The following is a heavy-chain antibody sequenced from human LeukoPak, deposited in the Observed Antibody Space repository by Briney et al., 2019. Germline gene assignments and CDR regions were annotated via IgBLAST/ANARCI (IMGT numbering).Heavy chain of an antibody. J-gene: IGHJ6*04. V-gene: IGHV4-30-4*08. CDR1: GGSISSGDYY. D-gene: IGHD3-3*01. CDR3: ARSRFGVAKSGMDV. CDR2: IYYSGST. Sequence: PSETLSLTCTVSGGSISSGDYYWSWIRQPSGKGLEWIGYIYYSGSTYYNPSLKSRVTISVDTSKNQFSLKLISVTAADTAVYYCARSRFGVAKSGMDVWGKGTTVTVSS.